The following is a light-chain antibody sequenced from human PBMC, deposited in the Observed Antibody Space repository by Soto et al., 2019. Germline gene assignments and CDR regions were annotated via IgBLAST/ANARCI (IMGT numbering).Light chain of an antibody. CDR3: QSCNSALGT. Sequence: GDRVTITCRASQDISNYLAWYQQRPGKAPKLLIYAASTLQSGVPPRFSGSGSETDFTLSISSLQPEDVATYYCQSCNSALGTFGQGTKVDIK. V-gene: IGKV1-27*01. CDR2: AAS. CDR1: QDISNY. J-gene: IGKJ1*01.